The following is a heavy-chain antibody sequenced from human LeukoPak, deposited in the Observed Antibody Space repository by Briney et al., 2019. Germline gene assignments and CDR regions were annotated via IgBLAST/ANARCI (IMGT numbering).Heavy chain of an antibody. D-gene: IGHD6-13*01. CDR2: ISGSGGST. V-gene: IGHV3-23*01. CDR3: AKNSWQQLGRFDY. Sequence: GGSLRLSCAASGFTSSSYAMSWVRQAPGKGLEWVSAISGSGGSTYYADSVKGRFTISRDNSKNTLYLQMNSLRAEDTAVYYCAKNSWQQLGRFDYWGQGTLVTVSS. CDR1: GFTSSSYA. J-gene: IGHJ4*02.